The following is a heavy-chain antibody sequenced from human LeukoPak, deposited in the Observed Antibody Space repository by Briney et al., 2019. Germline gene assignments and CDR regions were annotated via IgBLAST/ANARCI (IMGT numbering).Heavy chain of an antibody. J-gene: IGHJ6*02. V-gene: IGHV4-59*01. Sequence: SETLSLTYTVSGGSISSYYWSWIRQPPGKGLEWIGYIYYSGSTNYNPSLKSRVTISVDTSKNQFSLKLSSVTAADTAVYYCARVIGGGIAAAGSTNYYYYGMDVWGQGTTVTVSS. D-gene: IGHD6-13*01. CDR3: ARVIGGGIAAAGSTNYYYYGMDV. CDR2: IYYSGST. CDR1: GGSISSYY.